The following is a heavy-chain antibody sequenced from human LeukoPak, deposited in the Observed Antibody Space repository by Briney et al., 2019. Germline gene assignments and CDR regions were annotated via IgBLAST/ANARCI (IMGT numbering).Heavy chain of an antibody. D-gene: IGHD3-9*01. J-gene: IGHJ6*02. CDR2: ISNSGSYT. Sequence: GGSLRLSCAASAFTFSTYSMNWVRQAPGKGLEWVSTISNSGSYTYYADSVKGRFTISRDNAKNSLFLLMSSLRVEDTAVYYCTRDLMDYDVSTGLHHYYMDVWGQGTTVTVSS. V-gene: IGHV3-21*01. CDR3: TRDLMDYDVSTGLHHYYMDV. CDR1: AFTFSTYS.